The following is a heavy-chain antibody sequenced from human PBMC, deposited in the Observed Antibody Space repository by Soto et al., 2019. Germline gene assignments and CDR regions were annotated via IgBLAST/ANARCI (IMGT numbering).Heavy chain of an antibody. J-gene: IGHJ6*02. D-gene: IGHD3-9*01. CDR2: IIPIFGTA. V-gene: IGHV1-69*06. CDR3: ADALELRYHPRGYYYGMDV. CDR1: GGTFSSYA. Sequence: QVQLVQSGAEVKKPGSSVKVSCKASGGTFSSYAISWVRQAPGQGLEWMGGIIPIFGTANYAQKFQGRVTITADKSTSTAYMELSSLRSEDTAVYYCADALELRYHPRGYYYGMDVWGQGTTVTVSS.